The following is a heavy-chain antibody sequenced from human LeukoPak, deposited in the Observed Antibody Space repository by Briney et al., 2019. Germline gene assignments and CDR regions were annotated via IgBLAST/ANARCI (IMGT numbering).Heavy chain of an antibody. V-gene: IGHV4-59*01. CDR3: ARAPRGESDAASGFYGVDV. Sequence: SETLPLTCSVSGGSISNYWTWIRQPPGKGLEWIGGSHYNGSTNYHPSLKSRVTISVDPSTNQFSLKLNSVTAADTAIYYCARAPRGESDAASGFYGVDVWGQGTTVTVSS. CDR1: GGSISNY. J-gene: IGHJ6*02. CDR2: SHYNGST. D-gene: IGHD3-22*01.